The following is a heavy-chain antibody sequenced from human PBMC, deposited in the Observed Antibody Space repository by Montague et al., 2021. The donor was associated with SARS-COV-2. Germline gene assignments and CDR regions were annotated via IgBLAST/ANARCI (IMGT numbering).Heavy chain of an antibody. CDR2: IYYSGST. D-gene: IGHD2-2*01. CDR1: GGSISSSSYY. CDR3: ARLHCSSTSCYYLFFAETSHFDY. Sequence: SETLSLTCTVSGGSISSSSYYWGWIRQPPGKGLEWIGSIYYSGSTYYNPSLKSRVTISVDTSKNQFSLNLSSVTAADTAVYYCARLHCSSTSCYYLFFAETSHFDYWGQGTLVTVSS. J-gene: IGHJ4*02. V-gene: IGHV4-39*01.